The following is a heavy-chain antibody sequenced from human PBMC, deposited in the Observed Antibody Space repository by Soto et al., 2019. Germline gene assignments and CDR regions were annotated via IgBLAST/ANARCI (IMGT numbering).Heavy chain of an antibody. CDR3: AKDLNRYSSGWSTA. J-gene: IGHJ4*02. D-gene: IGHD6-19*01. CDR2: ISGSGGST. V-gene: IGHV3-23*01. CDR1: GFTFSSYA. Sequence: EVQLLESGGGLVQPGGSLRLSCAASGFTFSSYAMSWVRQAPGKGLEWVSAISGSGGSTYYVDSVKGWFPISRDNSKNTLYLQMNSLRAEDTAVYYCAKDLNRYSSGWSTAGGQGTLVTVSS.